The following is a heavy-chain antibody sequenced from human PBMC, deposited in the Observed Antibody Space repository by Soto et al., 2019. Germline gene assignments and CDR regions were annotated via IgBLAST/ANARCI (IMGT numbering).Heavy chain of an antibody. CDR1: GFTLSSYG. CDR2: ISYDGSNK. Sequence: QVQLVESGGGVVQPGRSLRLSCAASGFTLSSYGMHWVRQAPGKGLEWVAVISYDGSNKYYADSVKGRFTISRDNSKNTLYLQMNSLRAEDTAVYYCANLPYSWNGADAFDIWGQGTLVTVSS. CDR3: ANLPYSWNGADAFDI. V-gene: IGHV3-30*18. J-gene: IGHJ3*02. D-gene: IGHD1-1*01.